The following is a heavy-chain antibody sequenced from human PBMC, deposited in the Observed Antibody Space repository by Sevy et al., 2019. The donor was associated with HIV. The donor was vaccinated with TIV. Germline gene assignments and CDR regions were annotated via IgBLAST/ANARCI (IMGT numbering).Heavy chain of an antibody. CDR2: MSPNSGAT. J-gene: IGHJ6*02. Sequence: ASVKVSCEASGYTFTSYDINWVRQATGQGLEWMGWMSPNSGATGFAQKFQGRVTLTRNTSISTAYMEVSSLRSEDTAVYYCASGGNGDSWSHEYYYYGMDVWGQGTTVTVSS. D-gene: IGHD3-3*01. CDR3: ASGGNGDSWSHEYYYYGMDV. V-gene: IGHV1-8*01. CDR1: GYTFTSYD.